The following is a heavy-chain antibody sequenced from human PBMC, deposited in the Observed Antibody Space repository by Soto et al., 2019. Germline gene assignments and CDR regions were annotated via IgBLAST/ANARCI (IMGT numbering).Heavy chain of an antibody. J-gene: IGHJ4*02. CDR3: STTVITAPLFEY. CDR2: VRNKPNGHTT. CDR1: GFTFSGHY. V-gene: IGHV3-72*01. D-gene: IGHD2-21*02. Sequence: VQLVESGGGLVQPGGSLRLSCEGSGFTFSGHYMDSVRQAPGKGLEWLGRVRNKPNGHTTAYAASVKGRFTISRDDSKNLVYLQMNSLKSEDTALYYCSTTVITAPLFEYWGQGTRVAVSS.